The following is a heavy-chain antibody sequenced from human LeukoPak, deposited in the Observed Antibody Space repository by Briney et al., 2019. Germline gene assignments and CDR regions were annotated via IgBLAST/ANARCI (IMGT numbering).Heavy chain of an antibody. J-gene: IGHJ4*02. CDR1: GGSISSGSCY. Sequence: PSETLSLTCTVSGGSISSGSCYWSWIRQPAGKGLEWIGRIYTSGSTNYNPSLKSRVTISVDTSKNQFSLKLSSVTAADTAVYYCARGTGRIAADYWGQGTLVTVSS. CDR3: ARGTGRIAADY. V-gene: IGHV4-61*02. D-gene: IGHD6-13*01. CDR2: IYTSGST.